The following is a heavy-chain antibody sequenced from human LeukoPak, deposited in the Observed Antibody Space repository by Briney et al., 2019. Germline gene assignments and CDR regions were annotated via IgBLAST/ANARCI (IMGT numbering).Heavy chain of an antibody. CDR2: INSDGSST. D-gene: IGHD3-10*01. CDR3: ARDSGYPDAFDI. V-gene: IGHV3-74*01. CDR1: GFIFRSHW. Sequence: PGGSLRLSCVASGFIFRSHWMHWVRQAPGKGPVWVSRINSDGSSTRHADSVKGRFTISRDNAKNTLYLQINSLRAEDTAVYYCARDSGYPDAFDIWGQGTMVIVSS. J-gene: IGHJ3*02.